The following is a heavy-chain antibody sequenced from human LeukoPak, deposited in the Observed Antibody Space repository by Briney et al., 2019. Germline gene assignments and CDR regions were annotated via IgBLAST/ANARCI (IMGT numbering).Heavy chain of an antibody. CDR2: IYYSGST. J-gene: IGHJ3*02. V-gene: IGHV4-39*01. D-gene: IGHD2-15*01. Sequence: SETLSLTCTVSGGSISSRSYYWGWIRQPPGKGLEWIGIIYYSGSTYSNPSLRSRVTISVDTSKNQFSLKLSSVTAADTAVYYCARVVVAAERVVDNDAFDIWGQGTMVTVSS. CDR1: GGSISSRSYY. CDR3: ARVVVAAERVVDNDAFDI.